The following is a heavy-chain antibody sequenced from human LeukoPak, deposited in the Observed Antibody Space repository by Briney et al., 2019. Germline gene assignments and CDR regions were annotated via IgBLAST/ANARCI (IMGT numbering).Heavy chain of an antibody. CDR2: IYYSGST. Sequence: SETLSLTCTVSGGSISSSSYYWGWIRQPPGKGLEWFGSIYYSGSTYYNPSLKSRVTMSVDTSKNQFSLKLSSVTAADTAVYYCARGREMATKFDYWGQGTLVTVSS. D-gene: IGHD5-24*01. V-gene: IGHV4-39*07. CDR1: GGSISSSSYY. CDR3: ARGREMATKFDY. J-gene: IGHJ4*02.